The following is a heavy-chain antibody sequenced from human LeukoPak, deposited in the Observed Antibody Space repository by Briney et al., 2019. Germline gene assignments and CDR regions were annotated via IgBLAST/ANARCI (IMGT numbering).Heavy chain of an antibody. CDR1: GFTFNTYN. Sequence: PGGSLRLSCAASGFTFNTYNMNWVRQAPGKGLEWVSSISSSSSYIYYADSVKGRFTISRDNAKNSLYLQMNSLRAEDTAVYYCARILRIAAADWGQGTLVTVSS. D-gene: IGHD6-13*01. V-gene: IGHV3-21*01. J-gene: IGHJ4*02. CDR2: ISSSSSYI. CDR3: ARILRIAAAD.